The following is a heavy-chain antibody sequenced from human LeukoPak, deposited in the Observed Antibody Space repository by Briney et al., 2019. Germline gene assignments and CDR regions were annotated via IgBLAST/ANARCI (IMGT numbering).Heavy chain of an antibody. CDR1: GGSFSRYY. Sequence: PSETLSLTCTVSGGSFSRYYWSWIRQPPGKGLEWIGYIYYSGSTNYNPSLKSRVTISVDTSKNQFSLKLNSVTAADTAVYYCAREGTSGDFDYWGQGTLVTVSS. D-gene: IGHD2-2*01. CDR2: IYYSGST. CDR3: AREGTSGDFDY. V-gene: IGHV4-59*01. J-gene: IGHJ4*02.